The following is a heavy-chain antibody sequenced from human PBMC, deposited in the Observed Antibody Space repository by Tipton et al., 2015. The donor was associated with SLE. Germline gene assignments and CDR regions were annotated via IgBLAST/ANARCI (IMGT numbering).Heavy chain of an antibody. D-gene: IGHD3-16*01. CDR1: GDSISSGRHY. CDR2: IYENGGT. CDR3: ATMGDRWYLHL. Sequence: TLSLTCTVSGDSISSGRHYWSWIRRPAGKGLEWIGHIYENGGTNYNPSVGSRFTLSVDTSKNQFSLEVTSLTAADTAVYYCATMGDRWYLHLWSRGTPVTVSS. J-gene: IGHJ2*01. V-gene: IGHV4-61*09.